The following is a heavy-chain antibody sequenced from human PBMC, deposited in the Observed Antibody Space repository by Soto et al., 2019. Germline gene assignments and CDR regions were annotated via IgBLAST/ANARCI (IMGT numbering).Heavy chain of an antibody. CDR1: GGSISSGGYY. Sequence: SETLSLTCTVSGGSISSGGYYWSWIRQHPGKGLEWIGYIYYSGSTYYNPSLKSRVTISVDTSKNQFSLKLSSVTAADTAVYYCARDRYGHNGPHYFDYWGQGTLVTVSS. CDR3: ARDRYGHNGPHYFDY. V-gene: IGHV4-31*03. J-gene: IGHJ4*02. D-gene: IGHD4-17*01. CDR2: IYYSGST.